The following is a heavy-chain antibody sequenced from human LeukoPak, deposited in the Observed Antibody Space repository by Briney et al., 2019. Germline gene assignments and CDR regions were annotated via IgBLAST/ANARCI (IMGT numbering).Heavy chain of an antibody. V-gene: IGHV4-34*01. CDR3: ARGGYYLRTFDY. D-gene: IGHD2/OR15-2a*01. CDR1: GGSFSGYY. J-gene: IGHJ4*02. CDR2: INHSGNT. Sequence: SETLSLTCAVYGGSFSGYYWSWIRQPPGKGLEWIGEINHSGNTNYNPSLESRVTISVDTSKNQFSLKLSSVTAADTAVYYCARGGYYLRTFDYWGQGTLVTVSS.